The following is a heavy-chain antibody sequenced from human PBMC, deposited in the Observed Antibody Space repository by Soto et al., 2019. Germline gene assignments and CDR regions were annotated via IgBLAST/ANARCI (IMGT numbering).Heavy chain of an antibody. CDR3: AREATMGGSFDY. D-gene: IGHD5-12*01. J-gene: IGHJ4*02. V-gene: IGHV3-30-3*01. Sequence: PGGSLRLSCAASGFTFSSYAMHWVRQAPGKGLEWVAVISYDGSNKYYADSVKGRFTISRDNSKNTLYLQMNSLRAEDTAVYYCAREATMGGSFDYWGQGTLVTVSS. CDR2: ISYDGSNK. CDR1: GFTFSSYA.